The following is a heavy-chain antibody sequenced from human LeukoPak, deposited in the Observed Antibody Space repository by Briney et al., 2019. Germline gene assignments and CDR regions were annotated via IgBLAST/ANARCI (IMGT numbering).Heavy chain of an antibody. CDR3: AGPTSGQSFDI. D-gene: IGHD6-19*01. J-gene: IGHJ3*02. Sequence: GGSLRLSCAASGFTFSNAWMVWVRQAPGKGLEWVSIIYSGGTTYYADSVKGRFTISRDNSKNTLYLQMNRLRVEDTAVYYCAGPTSGQSFDIWGQGTMVTVSS. CDR1: GFTFSNAW. CDR2: IYSGGTT. V-gene: IGHV3-53*01.